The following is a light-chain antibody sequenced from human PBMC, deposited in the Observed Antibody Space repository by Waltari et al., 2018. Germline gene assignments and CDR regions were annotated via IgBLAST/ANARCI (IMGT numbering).Light chain of an antibody. CDR3: ATWDSRLSVVV. Sequence: QSVLTQPPSASAAPGQRVTTPCSGGSPNMGNKEFSWYQQFPGTAPKLLITDNNKRPFGIPDRFSGSKSGTSATLGITGLQTGDEADYYCATWDSRLSVVVFGGGTKVTVL. J-gene: IGLJ3*02. CDR1: SPNMGNKE. V-gene: IGLV1-51*01. CDR2: DNN.